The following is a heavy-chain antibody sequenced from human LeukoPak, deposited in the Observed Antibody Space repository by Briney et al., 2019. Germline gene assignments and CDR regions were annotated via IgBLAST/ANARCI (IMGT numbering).Heavy chain of an antibody. Sequence: GSLRLSCAASGFTFSDYGIHWVRQAPGQGLEWVALIWYDGSKKYYADSVKGRFTISRDNTKNTLYLQLNSLRADDTAVYYCARAHSSSSTFDLWGQGALVTVSS. D-gene: IGHD6-6*01. CDR2: IWYDGSKK. CDR1: GFTFSDYG. CDR3: ARAHSSSSTFDL. V-gene: IGHV3-33*01. J-gene: IGHJ4*02.